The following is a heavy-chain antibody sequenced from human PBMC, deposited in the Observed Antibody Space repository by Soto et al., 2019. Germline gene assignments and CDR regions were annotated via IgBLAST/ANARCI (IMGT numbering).Heavy chain of an antibody. D-gene: IGHD3-16*01. J-gene: IGHJ6*02. V-gene: IGHV3-23*01. CDR2: ISGSGDRA. CDR3: AKILSQTTYYWHAMDV. CDR1: GFTFSTYH. Sequence: VQLLESGGDFVQPGGSLRLSCDASGFTFSTYHMVWVRQASGKGLEAVSSISGSGDRAYYLDSVRGRFTISRDNSKNMLYLQMNSLRAYDSAVYYCAKILSQTTYYWHAMDVWGQGTTVTVSS.